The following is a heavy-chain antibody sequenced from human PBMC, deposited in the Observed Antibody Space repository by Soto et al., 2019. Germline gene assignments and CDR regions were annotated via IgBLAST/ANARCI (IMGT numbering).Heavy chain of an antibody. D-gene: IGHD3-3*01. V-gene: IGHV3-9*01. J-gene: IGHJ3*02. CDR2: ISWNSGNI. CDR3: VKDGLIKVFGLVYDGSDI. Sequence: EVQLVESGGGLVQPGRSLRLSCAASGFTFEDYAMHWVRQAPGKGPEWVSGISWNSGNIGYAETVKGRFTISRDNAKNSLYLQMNSLRAEDTALYYCVKDGLIKVFGLVYDGSDIWGHGTMVTVSA. CDR1: GFTFEDYA.